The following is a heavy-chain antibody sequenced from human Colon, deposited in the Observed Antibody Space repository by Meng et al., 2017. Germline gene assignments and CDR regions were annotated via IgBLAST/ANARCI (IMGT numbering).Heavy chain of an antibody. CDR1: GGSIRSPIW. D-gene: IGHD1-14*01. V-gene: IGHV4-4*02. J-gene: IGHJ4*02. CDR3: AKAAAYNLDI. CDR2: IFQSGST. Sequence: ESGPGLVNLTGRVSLTGTVAGGSIRSPIWWGWVRQPPGKGLVWIGEIFQSGSTNYNPSLKSRVTISVDKSKNHLSLSLSSVTAADTAVYYCAKAAAYNLDIWGQGTLVTVSS.